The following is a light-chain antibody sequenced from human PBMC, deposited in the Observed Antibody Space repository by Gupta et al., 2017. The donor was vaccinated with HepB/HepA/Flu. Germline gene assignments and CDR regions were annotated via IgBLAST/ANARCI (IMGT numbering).Light chain of an antibody. Sequence: QSDLTQPASVSASPGQAITISSPGNSSDVGGYNYVSWYQQHPGKAPKLMIYDVSNRPSGVSNRFSGSKSGNTASLTISGLQAEDEADYYCSSYTSSSTFWVFGGGTKLTVL. J-gene: IGLJ3*02. V-gene: IGLV2-14*01. CDR3: SSYTSSSTFWV. CDR1: SSDVGGYNY. CDR2: DVS.